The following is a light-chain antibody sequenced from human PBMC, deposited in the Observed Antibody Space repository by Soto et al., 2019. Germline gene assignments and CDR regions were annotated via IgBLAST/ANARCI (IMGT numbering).Light chain of an antibody. CDR1: QSITSF. CDR3: QHSYNTPWT. Sequence: DIQMTQSPSSLSASVGDRVTITCRASQSITSFLNWYQHKPGKAPKLLIYAASSLQSGVPSRFSGSGSGTDFTLTISSLQPEDFTTYYCQHSYNTPWTFGQGTKVEI. CDR2: AAS. V-gene: IGKV1-39*01. J-gene: IGKJ1*01.